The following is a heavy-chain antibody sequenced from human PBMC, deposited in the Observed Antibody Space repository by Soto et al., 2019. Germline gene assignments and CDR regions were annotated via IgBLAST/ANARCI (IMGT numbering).Heavy chain of an antibody. J-gene: IGHJ3*02. V-gene: IGHV4-4*07. CDR1: GGSISSYY. Sequence: SETLSLTCTVSGGSISSYYWSWIRQPAGKGLEWIGRIYTSGSTNYNPSLKSRVAMSVDTSKNQFSLNLSSVTAAADTAVYYCARDRITLANDAFDIWGQGTMVTVSS. D-gene: IGHD3-10*01. CDR3: ARDRITLANDAFDI. CDR2: IYTSGST.